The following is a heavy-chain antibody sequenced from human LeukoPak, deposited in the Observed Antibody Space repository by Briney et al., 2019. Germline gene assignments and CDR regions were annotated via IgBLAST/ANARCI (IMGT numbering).Heavy chain of an antibody. J-gene: IGHJ4*02. Sequence: PGGSLRLSCAASGFTFSSFAMSWVRQAPGKGLEWVSAINFSGGTTYYADSVKGRFTISRDNSKNTLYLQMDSLRTEDTAVFYCARDHRRPVAGSGHFDSWGQGTLVTVSS. D-gene: IGHD2-15*01. CDR3: ARDHRRPVAGSGHFDS. CDR1: GFTFSSFA. CDR2: INFSGGTT. V-gene: IGHV3-23*01.